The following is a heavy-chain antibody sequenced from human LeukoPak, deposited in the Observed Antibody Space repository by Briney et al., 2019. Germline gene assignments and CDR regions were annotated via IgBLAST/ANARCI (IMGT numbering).Heavy chain of an antibody. V-gene: IGHV3-13*01. CDR1: GCTFRNYD. J-gene: IGHJ3*02. CDR2: IGIADDT. D-gene: IGHD5/OR15-5a*01. Sequence: GGSLRLSCAASGCTFRNYDMHWVRQFPGRGLEWVSAIGIADDTHYPDSVKGRFTISRENAKNSLYLQMNSLRDGDTAVYYCVRGGIQVSGIDAFDIWGQGTMVTVSS. CDR3: VRGGIQVSGIDAFDI.